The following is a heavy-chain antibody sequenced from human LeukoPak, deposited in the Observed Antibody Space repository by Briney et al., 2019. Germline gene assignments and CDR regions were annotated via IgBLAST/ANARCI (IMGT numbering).Heavy chain of an antibody. Sequence: KAGGSLRLSCAASGFTFSSYSMSWVRQAPGKGLEWVGRIKSKTDGGTTDYPAPVKGRFTISRDDSRNTLYLQMNSLKTEDTAVYYCTTDEWNWGQGTLVTVSS. CDR3: TTDEWN. CDR1: GFTFSSYS. J-gene: IGHJ4*02. CDR2: IKSKTDGGTT. D-gene: IGHD2-8*01. V-gene: IGHV3-15*01.